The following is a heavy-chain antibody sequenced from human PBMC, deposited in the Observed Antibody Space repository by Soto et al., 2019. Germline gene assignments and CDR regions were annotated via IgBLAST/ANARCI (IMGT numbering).Heavy chain of an antibody. CDR1: GFTFRNYI. CDR2: ISTGSTTI. Sequence: GGSLRLSSSAAGFTFRNYIMNCVRQAPGKGLEWVSHISTGSTTIHYADSVKGRFTISRDNAKNSVYLQMNSLRAEDTAVYHWARATWSGLYRDYYYMDVWGKGTTVTVSS. V-gene: IGHV3-48*01. J-gene: IGHJ6*03. CDR3: ARATWSGLYRDYYYMDV. D-gene: IGHD3-3*01.